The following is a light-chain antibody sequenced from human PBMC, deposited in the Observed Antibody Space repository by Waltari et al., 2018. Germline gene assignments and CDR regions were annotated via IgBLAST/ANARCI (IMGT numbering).Light chain of an antibody. CDR2: GAS. J-gene: IGKJ1*01. Sequence: DIQLTQSPSSLSASAGDSVTITCRASQGVGDSVAWYQQKPGKPLTLLIYGASTLHSGVPSRFSGSGSETDFTLTISSLQPEDVATYYCQKYNIAPRTFGPGTKVEIK. CDR1: QGVGDS. V-gene: IGKV1-27*01. CDR3: QKYNIAPRT.